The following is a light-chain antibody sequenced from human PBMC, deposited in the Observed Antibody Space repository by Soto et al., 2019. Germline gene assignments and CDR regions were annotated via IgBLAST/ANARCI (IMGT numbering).Light chain of an antibody. V-gene: IGKV3-20*01. CDR1: QSVTSSD. Sequence: EIVLTQSPGTLSLSPGERATLSCRASQSVTSSDLAWYRQNPGQPPRLLIYAASRRATAIPDRFIGSGSGTDFTLTISRLEPEDFAVYYCQQYGTSPGTFGQGTKVAIK. CDR2: AAS. CDR3: QQYGTSPGT. J-gene: IGKJ1*01.